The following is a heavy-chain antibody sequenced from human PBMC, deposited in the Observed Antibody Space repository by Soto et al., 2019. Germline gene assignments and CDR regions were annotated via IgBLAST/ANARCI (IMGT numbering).Heavy chain of an antibody. J-gene: IGHJ4*02. CDR1: GGSINSGGYY. CDR2: IFYSWRT. CDR3: GRGYRQSGYSSSWVFDY. V-gene: IGHV4-31*03. Sequence: QVQLQESGPGLVKPSQTLSLICTVSGGSINSGGYYWNWIRQHPGKGLEWIGYIFYSWRTYYNPFLRSRVTISADTSENQFALNLSAVTAAETAVYFCGRGYRQSGYSSSWVFDYWGQGTLVNVSS. D-gene: IGHD6-13*01.